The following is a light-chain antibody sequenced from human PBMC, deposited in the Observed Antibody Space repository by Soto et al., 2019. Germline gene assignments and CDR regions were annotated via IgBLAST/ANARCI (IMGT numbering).Light chain of an antibody. CDR1: QNISSY. V-gene: IGKV3-20*01. CDR3: QQYGSLPYT. Sequence: IVLTQSPATLSLSPGKRATLSCRASQNISSYLIWYQQKPGQAPRLLIYAAARRATGIPDRFSGSGSGTDFTLTISRLEPEDFAVYHCQQYGSLPYTFGQGTKVDIK. CDR2: AAA. J-gene: IGKJ2*01.